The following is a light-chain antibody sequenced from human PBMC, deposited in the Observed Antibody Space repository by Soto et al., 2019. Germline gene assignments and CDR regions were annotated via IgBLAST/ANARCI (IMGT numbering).Light chain of an antibody. J-gene: IGKJ5*01. CDR2: WAY. CDR1: QSVLYTLNKRNY. Sequence: DIVMTQSPDSLAMSLGERATINCKSSQSVLYTLNKRNYLSWYQQKPGQPPKLLIYWAYTRDSGVPDRFSGSGSGTEFTLTISSLQAEDAAVYYCQQYYTTPPITFGQGTRLEMK. CDR3: QQYYTTPPIT. V-gene: IGKV4-1*01.